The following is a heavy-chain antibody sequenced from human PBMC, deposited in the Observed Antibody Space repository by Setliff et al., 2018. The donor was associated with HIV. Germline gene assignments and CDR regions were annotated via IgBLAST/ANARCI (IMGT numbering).Heavy chain of an antibody. Sequence: SETLSLTCTVSGDSISSSTFYWGWIRQPPGKGLEWIGSIYYSWNTYYNPSLKSRVTISVDTSKNQFSLKLSSVTAADTAVYYCARGGSGWSFFYWGQGTLVTVSS. CDR2: IYYSWNT. CDR1: GDSISSSTFY. V-gene: IGHV4-39*07. D-gene: IGHD6-19*01. CDR3: ARGGSGWSFFY. J-gene: IGHJ4*02.